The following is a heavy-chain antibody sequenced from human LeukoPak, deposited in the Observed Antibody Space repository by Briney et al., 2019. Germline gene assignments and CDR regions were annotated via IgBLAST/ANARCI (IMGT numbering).Heavy chain of an antibody. V-gene: IGHV3-23*01. CDR1: GFTFSSYA. Sequence: QPGGSLRLSCAASGFTFSSYAMSWVRQAPGKGLEWVSAISGSGGSTYYADSVKGRFTIPRDNSKNTLYLQMNSLRAEDTAVYYCAKRPERQLWFPYWGQGTLVTVSS. CDR3: AKRPERQLWFPY. J-gene: IGHJ4*02. CDR2: ISGSGGST. D-gene: IGHD5-18*01.